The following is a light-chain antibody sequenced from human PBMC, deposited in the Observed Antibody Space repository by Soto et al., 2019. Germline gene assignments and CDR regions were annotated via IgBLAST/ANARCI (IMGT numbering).Light chain of an antibody. CDR2: EVS. V-gene: IGLV2-14*01. Sequence: QSVLTQPASVSGSPGQSITISCTGTSSDVGVYNYVSWYQQHPGKVPKLMIYEVSNRPSGVSNRFSGSKSGNTASLTISGLQAEDEADYYCMSYRTTNTLVFGTGTKATVL. CDR1: SSDVGVYNY. J-gene: IGLJ1*01. CDR3: MSYRTTNTLV.